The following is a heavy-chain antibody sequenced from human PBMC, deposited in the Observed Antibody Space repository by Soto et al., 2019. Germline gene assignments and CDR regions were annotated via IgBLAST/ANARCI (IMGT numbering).Heavy chain of an antibody. Sequence: QVQLVQSGAEVKKPGSSVKVSCKASGGTFSSYAIDWVRQAPGQGLEWMGGIIPIFGTADYAQKFQGRVTITADESTSTASMELSSLGSEDTAVYYCARGQTGGGWGYYFDYWGQGPLVTVSS. CDR3: ARGQTGGGWGYYFDY. CDR2: IIPIFGTA. V-gene: IGHV1-69*12. D-gene: IGHD7-27*01. J-gene: IGHJ4*02. CDR1: GGTFSSYA.